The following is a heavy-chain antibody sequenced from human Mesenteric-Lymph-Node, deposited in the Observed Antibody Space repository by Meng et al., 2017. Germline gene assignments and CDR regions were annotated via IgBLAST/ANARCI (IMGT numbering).Heavy chain of an antibody. CDR1: GPTFSRYA. J-gene: IGHJ5*02. V-gene: IGHV3-30*04. Sequence: GESLKISCRASGPTFSRYAMHWVRQAPGKGLEWVAFISYDGSNKYYPESVRGRFTISRDNSKNSLYLQMNSLRVEDTALYYCARDSGRAFYSWFDPWGQGTLVTVSS. CDR2: ISYDGSNK. CDR3: ARDSGRAFYSWFDP. D-gene: IGHD5-12*01.